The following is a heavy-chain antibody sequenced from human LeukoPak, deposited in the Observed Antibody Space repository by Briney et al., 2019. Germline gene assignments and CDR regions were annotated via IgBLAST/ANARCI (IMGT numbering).Heavy chain of an antibody. CDR1: GFPFSSYW. V-gene: IGHV3-7*03. D-gene: IGHD5-12*01. CDR2: IKQDGSEK. Sequence: GSLRLSFAASGFPFSSYWMSWVRPAPGKGLEWVANIKQDGSEKYYVDSVKGRFTISRDNAENSLYLQMNSLRAEDTAVYYCARGPLTGSGYDWLFDYWGQGTLVTVSS. J-gene: IGHJ4*02. CDR3: ARGPLTGSGYDWLFDY.